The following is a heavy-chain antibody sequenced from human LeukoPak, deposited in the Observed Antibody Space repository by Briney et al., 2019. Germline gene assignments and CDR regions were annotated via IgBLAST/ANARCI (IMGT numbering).Heavy chain of an antibody. CDR1: GGSISSYY. V-gene: IGHV4-4*09. CDR3: AKHWGPGTYYFDY. Sequence: PSETLSLTCTVSGGSISSYYWSWIRQPPGKGLEGIGYIYTSEKTNYNPSLESRVTISVDTSKNQFSLKLNSVAAADTAVYYCAKHWGPGTYYFDYWGQGTLVTVSS. D-gene: IGHD7-27*01. J-gene: IGHJ4*02. CDR2: IYTSEKT.